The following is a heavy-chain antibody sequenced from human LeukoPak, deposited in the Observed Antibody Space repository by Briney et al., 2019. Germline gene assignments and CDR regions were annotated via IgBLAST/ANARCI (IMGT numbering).Heavy chain of an antibody. CDR3: ARGMQQLYHFDS. D-gene: IGHD6-13*01. J-gene: IGHJ4*02. V-gene: IGHV4-59*01. Sequence: SETLSLTCAVSGGSISSYCWSWIRQPPGKGLEWIGYIYYSGSTNYNPSLKSRVTISVDTSKNQFSLKLLSVTAADTAVYYCARGMQQLYHFDSWGRGTLVTVSS. CDR2: IYYSGST. CDR1: GGSISSYC.